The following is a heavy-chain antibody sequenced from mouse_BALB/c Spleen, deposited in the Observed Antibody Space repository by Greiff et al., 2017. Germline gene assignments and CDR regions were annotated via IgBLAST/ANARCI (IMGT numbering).Heavy chain of an antibody. J-gene: IGHJ4*01. CDR3: TRGEGFYGNYAMDY. V-gene: IGHV5-6-4*01. Sequence: EVKVVESGGGLVKPGGSLKLSCAASGFTFSSYTMSWVRQTPEKRLEWVATISSGGSYTYYPDSVKGRFTISRDNAKNTLYLQMSSLKSEDTAMYYCTRGEGFYGNYAMDYWGQGTSVTVSS. D-gene: IGHD2-1*01. CDR2: ISSGGSYT. CDR1: GFTFSSYT.